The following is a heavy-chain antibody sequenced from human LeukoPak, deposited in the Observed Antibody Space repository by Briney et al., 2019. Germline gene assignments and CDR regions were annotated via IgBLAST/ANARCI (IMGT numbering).Heavy chain of an antibody. V-gene: IGHV3-23*01. CDR3: AKVRVPAAGFDY. J-gene: IGHJ4*02. D-gene: IGHD2-2*01. CDR2: ISGSGGST. CDR1: GFTFSSYA. Sequence: PGGSLRLSCAASGFTFSSYAVSWVRQARGKGLVWFSAISGSGGSTYYTHSVKGLFTISRDNSKNTLYLQMNSLRAEDTAVYYCAKVRVPAAGFDYWGQGTLVTVSS.